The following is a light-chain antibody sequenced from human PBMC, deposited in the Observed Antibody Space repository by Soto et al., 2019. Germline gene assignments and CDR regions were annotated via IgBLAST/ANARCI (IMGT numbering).Light chain of an antibody. J-gene: IGKJ5*01. CDR1: QSVTNNY. V-gene: IGKV3-20*01. CDR3: QQYGSSPPIT. Sequence: EIVLTQSPGTLSLSPGERATLSCRASQSVTNNYLAWYQHKPSQAPRLLLYGASSRATGIPDRFSGSGSGTDFTLTISSLEPEDFAVYYCQQYGSSPPITFGQGTRLEI. CDR2: GAS.